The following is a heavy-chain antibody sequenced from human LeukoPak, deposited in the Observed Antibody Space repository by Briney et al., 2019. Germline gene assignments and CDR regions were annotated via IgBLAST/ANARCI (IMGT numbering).Heavy chain of an antibody. V-gene: IGHV3-48*02. D-gene: IGHD3-22*01. Sequence: GGSLRLSCAASGFTFSSYGMNWVRQAPGQGLEWVSYISSTSGTIYYADSVKGRFTISRDNAKTSLFLQMDSLRDEDTAVYYCARDLWGTSGYRFDYWGQGALVTVSS. CDR2: ISSTSGTI. J-gene: IGHJ4*02. CDR1: GFTFSSYG. CDR3: ARDLWGTSGYRFDY.